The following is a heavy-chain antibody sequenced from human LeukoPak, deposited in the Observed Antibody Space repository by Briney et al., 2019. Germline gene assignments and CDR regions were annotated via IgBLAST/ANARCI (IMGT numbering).Heavy chain of an antibody. D-gene: IGHD5-18*01. Sequence: SETLSLTCAVYGGFFSGYYWNWSRQPPGKGLEWIGEINHSGGTNYNPSLKSRVAISVDTSMNQFSLKLSSVTAADTAVYFCATVDTAMVTRYWGQGALVTVSS. V-gene: IGHV4-34*01. J-gene: IGHJ4*02. CDR3: ATVDTAMVTRY. CDR2: INHSGGT. CDR1: GGFFSGYY.